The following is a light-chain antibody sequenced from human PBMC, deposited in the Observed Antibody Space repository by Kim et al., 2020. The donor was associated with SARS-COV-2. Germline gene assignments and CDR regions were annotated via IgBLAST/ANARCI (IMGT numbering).Light chain of an antibody. CDR2: AAI. V-gene: IGKV1-12*01. J-gene: IGKJ4*01. Sequence: ASVGARVTITCRASENIGRWIVWYQQKPGKAPRVLIFAAIDLQSGVPSRFSGSGSGTDFTLTINGLQPEDFATYYCQQADRFPLTFGGGTKVDIK. CDR1: ENIGRW. CDR3: QQADRFPLT.